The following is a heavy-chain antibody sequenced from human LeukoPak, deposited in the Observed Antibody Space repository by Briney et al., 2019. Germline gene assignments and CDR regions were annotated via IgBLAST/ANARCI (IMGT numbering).Heavy chain of an antibody. CDR3: VKEGAVAVAGSGLMAV. CDR1: GDSISSRNW. D-gene: IGHD6-19*01. V-gene: IGHV4-4*02. Sequence: SETLSLTCAVSGDSISSRNWWSWVRQPPGKGLEWIGEIYYSGSTNYNPSLKSRVTISVDKSMNQFSLKLSSVTAADTAVYYCVKEGAVAVAGSGLMAVWGQGTTVTVSS. CDR2: IYYSGST. J-gene: IGHJ6*02.